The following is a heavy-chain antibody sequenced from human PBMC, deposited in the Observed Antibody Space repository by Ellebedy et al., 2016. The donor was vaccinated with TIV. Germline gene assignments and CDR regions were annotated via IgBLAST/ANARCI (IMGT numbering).Heavy chain of an antibody. CDR2: IYPGDSDT. V-gene: IGHV5-51*01. D-gene: IGHD3-22*01. CDR3: ARHSNYYGSSGYYYGPDY. J-gene: IGHJ4*02. Sequence: GESLKISCKGSGYSFTSYWIGWVRQMPGKGLEWMGIIYPGDSDTRYSPSFQGQVTISADKSISTAYLQWSSLKASDTAMYYCARHSNYYGSSGYYYGPDYWGQGTLVTVSS. CDR1: GYSFTSYW.